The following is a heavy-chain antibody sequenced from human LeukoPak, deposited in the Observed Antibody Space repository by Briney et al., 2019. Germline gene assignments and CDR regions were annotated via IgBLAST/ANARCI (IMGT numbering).Heavy chain of an antibody. J-gene: IGHJ5*02. CDR3: ARGYSGSYFGS. D-gene: IGHD1-26*01. Sequence: GGSLRLSCAASGFTFSSYSMNWVRQAPGRGLEWVSYISSSDIIYYADSVKGRFTISRDNAKNSLYLQMNSLRDEDTAVYYCARGYSGSYFGSWGQGTLVTVSS. V-gene: IGHV3-48*02. CDR1: GFTFSSYS. CDR2: ISSSDII.